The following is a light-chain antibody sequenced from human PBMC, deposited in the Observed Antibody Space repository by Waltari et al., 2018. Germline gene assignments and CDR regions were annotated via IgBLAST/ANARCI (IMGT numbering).Light chain of an antibody. Sequence: EVVLTQSPATLSLSPGESATLSCRASQSLTKKYLAWYQQKPGQAPRLLIYGASSSAAGIPDRFSGSGSGTAFTLIISRLEPDDFAVYYCQQYGSSILYTFGQGTKLEIK. CDR3: QQYGSSILYT. CDR2: GAS. CDR1: QSLTKKY. V-gene: IGKV3-20*01. J-gene: IGKJ2*01.